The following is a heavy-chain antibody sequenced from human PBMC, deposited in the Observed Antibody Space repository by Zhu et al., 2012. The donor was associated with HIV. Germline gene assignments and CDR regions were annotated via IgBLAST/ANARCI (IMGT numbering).Heavy chain of an antibody. Sequence: QVQLQESGPGLVKPSETLSLTCTVSGGSISNYYWTWIRQPPGKGLEWVGYIYYSGSTNYNPSLKTRVTISVDTSKNQFSLRLTSVTAADTAVYYCARNSGPGGTDFDNWGQGNPGHRLL. CDR3: ARNSGPGGTDFDN. CDR1: GGSISNYY. V-gene: IGHV4-59*01. CDR2: IYYSGST. J-gene: IGHJ4*02. D-gene: IGHD1-1*01.